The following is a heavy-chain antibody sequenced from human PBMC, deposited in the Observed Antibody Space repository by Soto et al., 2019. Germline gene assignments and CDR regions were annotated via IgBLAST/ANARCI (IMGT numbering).Heavy chain of an antibody. J-gene: IGHJ4*02. Sequence: ASVKVSCKASGYTFTSYAMHWVRQAPGQRLEWMGWINANSGSTNYAQKFQGRVTMTRDTSISTAYMELSRLRSDDTAVYYCARDGGRYYDSSGYQLFDYWGQGTLVSVSS. CDR1: GYTFTSYA. CDR3: ARDGGRYYDSSGYQLFDY. D-gene: IGHD3-22*01. CDR2: INANSGST. V-gene: IGHV1-2*02.